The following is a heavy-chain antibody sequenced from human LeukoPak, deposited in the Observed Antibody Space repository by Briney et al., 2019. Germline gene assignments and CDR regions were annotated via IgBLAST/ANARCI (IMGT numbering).Heavy chain of an antibody. CDR1: GGSFSGYY. CDR3: ARVRYYYGSGSYSRFDY. Sequence: SETLSLTCAVYGGSFSGYYWSWIRQPPGKGLEWIGETNHSGSTNYNPSLKSRVTISVDTSKNQFSLKLSSVTAADTAVYYCARVRYYYGSGSYSRFDYWGQGTLVTVSS. J-gene: IGHJ4*02. V-gene: IGHV4-34*01. CDR2: TNHSGST. D-gene: IGHD3-10*01.